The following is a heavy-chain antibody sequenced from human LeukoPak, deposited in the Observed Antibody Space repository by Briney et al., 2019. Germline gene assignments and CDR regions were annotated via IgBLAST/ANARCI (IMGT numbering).Heavy chain of an antibody. CDR3: AKLSYEGDY. J-gene: IGHJ4*02. CDR1: GYTFTNYY. V-gene: IGHV1-46*01. CDR2: INPSGGST. D-gene: IGHD3-16*01. Sequence: GASVKVSCKASGYTFTNYYIHGVRQAPGQGLEWMGIINPSGGSTNCAQKFQGRVTMTRDTSTSTVYMELSSLRSDDTAVYYCAKLSYEGDYWGQGTLVTVSS.